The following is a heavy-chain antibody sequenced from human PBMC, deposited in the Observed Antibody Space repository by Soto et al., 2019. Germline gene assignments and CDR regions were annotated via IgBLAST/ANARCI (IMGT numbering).Heavy chain of an antibody. CDR3: ARDNGALYYFDY. D-gene: IGHD4-17*01. Sequence: QVQLVQSGAEVKKPGSSVKVSCKASGGTFSSYAISWVRQAPGQGLEWKGGIIPIFGTANYAQKFQGRGTIPADESTSTAYMELSSLRSEDTAVYYCARDNGALYYFDYWGQGTLVTVSS. V-gene: IGHV1-69*01. J-gene: IGHJ4*02. CDR1: GGTFSSYA. CDR2: IIPIFGTA.